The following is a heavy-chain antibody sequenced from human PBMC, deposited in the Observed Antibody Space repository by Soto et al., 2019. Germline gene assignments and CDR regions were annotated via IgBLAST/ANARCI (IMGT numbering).Heavy chain of an antibody. J-gene: IGHJ4*02. D-gene: IGHD1-1*01. Sequence: GGSLRLSCAASGFTFSSYAMHWVRQAPGKGLEWVAVISYDGSNKYYADSVKGRFTISRDNSKNTLYLQMNSLRAEDTAVYYCARDPLDDYYFDYWGQGTLVTVSS. V-gene: IGHV3-30-3*01. CDR2: ISYDGSNK. CDR3: ARDPLDDYYFDY. CDR1: GFTFSSYA.